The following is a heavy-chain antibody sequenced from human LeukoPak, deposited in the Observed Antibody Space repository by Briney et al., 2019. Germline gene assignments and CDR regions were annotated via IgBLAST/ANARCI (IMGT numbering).Heavy chain of an antibody. Sequence: SETLSLTCTVSGGSISSYYWSWIRQPPGKGLEWIGYIYYSGSTSYNPSLKSRVTISVDTSKNQFSLKLSSVTAADTAVYYCARRITGTGDNWFDPWGQGTLVTVSS. V-gene: IGHV4-59*08. D-gene: IGHD1-20*01. J-gene: IGHJ5*02. CDR1: GGSISSYY. CDR2: IYYSGST. CDR3: ARRITGTGDNWFDP.